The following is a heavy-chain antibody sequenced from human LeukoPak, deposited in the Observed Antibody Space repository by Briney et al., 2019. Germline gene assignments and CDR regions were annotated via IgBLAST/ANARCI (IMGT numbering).Heavy chain of an antibody. CDR1: GFTFSSYA. V-gene: IGHV3-23*01. Sequence: PGGSLRLSCAASGFTFSSYAMSCVRQAPGKGLEWVSAISGSGGNTHYADSVKGRFTISRDNSKNTLYLQMNSLRAEDTAVYYCAKAKTMTHDAFDIWGQGTMVTVSS. CDR2: ISGSGGNT. D-gene: IGHD3-22*01. J-gene: IGHJ3*02. CDR3: AKAKTMTHDAFDI.